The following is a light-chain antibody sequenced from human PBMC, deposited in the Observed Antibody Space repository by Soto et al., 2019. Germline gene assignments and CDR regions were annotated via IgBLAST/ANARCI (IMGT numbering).Light chain of an antibody. CDR2: GNN. CDR1: GATSD. J-gene: IGLJ1*01. Sequence: QSVLTQPPSVSGAPGQRVTISCIGATSDVHWYQHLPGTAPKLLIYGNNNRPSGVPDRFSGSKSGTSASLAITGLQAEDEADYYCQSFDSSLSALYVFGTGTKDTVL. V-gene: IGLV1-40*01. CDR3: QSFDSSLSALYV.